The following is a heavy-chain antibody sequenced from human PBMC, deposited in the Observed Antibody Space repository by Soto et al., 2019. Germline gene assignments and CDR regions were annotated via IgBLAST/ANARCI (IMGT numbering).Heavy chain of an antibody. CDR1: GFTFSSYA. D-gene: IGHD6-6*01. J-gene: IGHJ4*02. Sequence: EVQLLESGGGLVQPGGSLRLSCAASGFTFSSYAMSWVRQAPGKGLEWVSAISGSGGSTYYAASVKGRFTISRDNSKNTVYLQMNSLRAEDTAVYYCAKGGNRKLIAARPEFGYWGQGTLVTVSS. V-gene: IGHV3-23*01. CDR3: AKGGNRKLIAARPEFGY. CDR2: ISGSGGST.